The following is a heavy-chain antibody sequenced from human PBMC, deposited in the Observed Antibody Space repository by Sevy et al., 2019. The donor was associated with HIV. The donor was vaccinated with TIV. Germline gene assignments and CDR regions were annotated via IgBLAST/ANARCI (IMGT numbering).Heavy chain of an antibody. CDR1: GFTFSDYY. D-gene: IGHD1-7*01. Sequence: GGSLRLSCAASGFTFSDYYMSWMRQAPGKGLEWVSAISSGNTYTNYADSVKGRFTISRDNAKNSLYLQMNGLRVEDTAVYYCARDRRNYAGQYFDYWGQGTLVTVSS. J-gene: IGHJ4*02. CDR3: ARDRRNYAGQYFDY. CDR2: ISSGNTYT. V-gene: IGHV3-11*06.